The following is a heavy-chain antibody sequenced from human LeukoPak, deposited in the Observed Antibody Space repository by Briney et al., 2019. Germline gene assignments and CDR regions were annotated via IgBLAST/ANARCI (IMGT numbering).Heavy chain of an antibody. V-gene: IGHV1-8*01. Sequence: ASVKVSCKASGYTFTSYDINWVRQATGQGLEWMGWMNPNSGNTGYAQKFQGRVTMTRDTSISTAYMELSRLRSDDTAVYYCARGEGGSFYTPDYWGQGTLVTVSS. D-gene: IGHD2/OR15-2a*01. CDR2: MNPNSGNT. J-gene: IGHJ4*02. CDR1: GYTFTSYD. CDR3: ARGEGGSFYTPDY.